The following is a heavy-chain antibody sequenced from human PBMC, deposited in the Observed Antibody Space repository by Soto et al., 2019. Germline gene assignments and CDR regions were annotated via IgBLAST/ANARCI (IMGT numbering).Heavy chain of an antibody. CDR3: ARTYGSNSHFDY. D-gene: IGHD4-17*01. Sequence: EVQLVESGGGLVQPGGSLRLSCAASGFTFSSYLMHWVRQAPGKGLVWVSRIHSDGGTTTYADSVKGRFTMSRDNAKNTLYLQMNSLRAEDTAVYYCARTYGSNSHFDYWGQGTLVTVSS. CDR2: IHSDGGTT. CDR1: GFTFSSYL. V-gene: IGHV3-74*01. J-gene: IGHJ4*02.